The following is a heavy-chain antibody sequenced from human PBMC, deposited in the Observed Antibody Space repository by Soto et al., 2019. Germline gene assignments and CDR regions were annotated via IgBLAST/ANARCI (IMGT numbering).Heavy chain of an antibody. CDR1: GYSVSTHA. CDR3: ARNILGGTTDY. Sequence: GASVKVSCKASGYSVSTHAMHWVRQAPGQGLEWVGWINSVNDHTIYSEKFQGRVTITSDTSATTAYMELSSLTSEDTAIYYCARNILGGTTDYWGQGTLVTVSS. J-gene: IGHJ4*02. V-gene: IGHV1-3*01. CDR2: INSVNDHT. D-gene: IGHD1-7*01.